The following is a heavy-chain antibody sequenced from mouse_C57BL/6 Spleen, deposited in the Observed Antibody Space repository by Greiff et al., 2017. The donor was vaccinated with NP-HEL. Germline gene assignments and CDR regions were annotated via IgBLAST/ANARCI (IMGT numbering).Heavy chain of an antibody. CDR1: GFSLTSYG. V-gene: IGHV2-6-1*01. D-gene: IGHD2-4*01. CDR3: ARHDDYDGENYAMDY. J-gene: IGHJ4*01. Sequence: VQGVESGPGLVAPSQSLSITCTVSGFSLTSYGVHWVRQPPGKGLEWLVVIWSDGSTTYNSALKSRPSISKDNSKSQVFLKMNSLQTDDTAMYYCARHDDYDGENYAMDYWGQGTSVTVSS. CDR2: IWSDGST.